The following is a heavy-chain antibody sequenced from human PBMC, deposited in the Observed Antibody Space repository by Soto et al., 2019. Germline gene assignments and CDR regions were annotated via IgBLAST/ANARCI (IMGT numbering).Heavy chain of an antibody. CDR1: GFTFSSYS. J-gene: IGHJ6*02. D-gene: IGHD1-26*01. V-gene: IGHV3-21*01. Sequence: GGSLRLSCAASGFTFSSYSMNWVRQAPGKWLEWVSSISSSSSYIYYADSVKGRFTISRDNAKNSLYLQMNSLRAEDTAVYYCARDLWSPLSGSYYVHYGMDVWGQGXTVTVPS. CDR3: ARDLWSPLSGSYYVHYGMDV. CDR2: ISSSSSYI.